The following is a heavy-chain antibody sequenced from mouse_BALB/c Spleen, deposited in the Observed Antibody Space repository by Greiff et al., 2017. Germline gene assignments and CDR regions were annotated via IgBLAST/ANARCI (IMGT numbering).Heavy chain of an antibody. D-gene: IGHD4-1*01. V-gene: IGHV2-9*02. J-gene: IGHJ3*01. Sequence: QVQLQQSGPGLVAPSQSLSITCTVSGFSLTSYGVHWVRQPPGKGLEWLGVIWAGGSTNYNSALMSRLSISKDNSKSQVFLKMNSLQTDDTAMYYCARELGPAWFAYWGQGTLVTVSA. CDR1: GFSLTSYG. CDR3: ARELGPAWFAY. CDR2: IWAGGST.